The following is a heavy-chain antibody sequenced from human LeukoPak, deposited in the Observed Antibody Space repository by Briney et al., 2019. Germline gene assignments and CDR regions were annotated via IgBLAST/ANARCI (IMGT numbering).Heavy chain of an antibody. CDR3: STVSSFAVAVFFDY. J-gene: IGHJ4*02. V-gene: IGHV3-7*03. Sequence: GGSLSLSCAASGFTFSIYWMNRVRQAPGKGLEWAANIKQGGSDKDYVDSVKCRFTISRDNAKNSLYMQMNSPRAEDTGVYYCSTVSSFAVAVFFDYWGQGILVTVSS. D-gene: IGHD6-19*01. CDR2: IKQGGSDK. CDR1: GFTFSIYW.